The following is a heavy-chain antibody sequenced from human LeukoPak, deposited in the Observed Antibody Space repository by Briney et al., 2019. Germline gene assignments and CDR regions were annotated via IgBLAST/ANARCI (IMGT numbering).Heavy chain of an antibody. Sequence: GGSLRLSCAASGFTFSSYAMTWVRQAPGKGREWVSGISGCGDSTYYAHSVKGRFTIYRDNSKNTLYLQMDSLRAEDTAVYYCAKDLMWIYDALDVWGQGTLVTGSS. CDR3: AKDLMWIYDALDV. J-gene: IGHJ4*02. D-gene: IGHD3/OR15-3a*01. V-gene: IGHV3-23*01. CDR1: GFTFSSYA. CDR2: ISGCGDST.